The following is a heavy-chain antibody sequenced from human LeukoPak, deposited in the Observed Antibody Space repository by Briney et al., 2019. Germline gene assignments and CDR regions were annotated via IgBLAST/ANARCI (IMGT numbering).Heavy chain of an antibody. CDR2: IYYSESP. D-gene: IGHD3-22*01. CDR1: GGSISSYY. CDR3: ARYYYDSSGGTFDY. Sequence: SETLSLTCTVSGGSISSYYWSWIRQPPGKGLEWIGYIYYSESPNYNPSLKSRVTISVDTSKDQFSLKLSSVTAADTAVYYCARYYYDSSGGTFDYWGQGILVTVSS. V-gene: IGHV4-59*08. J-gene: IGHJ4*02.